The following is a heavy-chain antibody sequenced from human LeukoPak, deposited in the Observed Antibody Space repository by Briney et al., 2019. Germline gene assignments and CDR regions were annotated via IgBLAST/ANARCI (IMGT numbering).Heavy chain of an antibody. CDR3: VKGDIYSSGSFDY. V-gene: IGHV3-69-1*01. J-gene: IGHJ4*02. CDR2: ITSTTDI. CDR1: GFDFSAYS. D-gene: IGHD6-19*01. Sequence: GGSLRLSCAASGFDFSAYSMHWVRQVPGKGLEWVSSITSTTDIYYGDSVKGRFTISRDNARNSLSLQMSSLRSEDTAVYYCVKGDIYSSGSFDYWGQGTLVTVSS.